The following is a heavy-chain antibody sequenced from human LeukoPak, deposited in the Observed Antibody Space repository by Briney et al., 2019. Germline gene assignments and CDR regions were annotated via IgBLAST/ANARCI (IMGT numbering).Heavy chain of an antibody. Sequence: GGSLRLSCAASGFTFSNYAINWVRQAPGKGLEWVSSISSTSNYIYYADSVKGRFTISRDSAKNSLYLQMNSLRAEDTAVYYCARWGYCGGGNCYIDYWGQGTLVTVSS. CDR1: GFTFSNYA. CDR2: ISSTSNYI. J-gene: IGHJ4*02. D-gene: IGHD2-15*01. CDR3: ARWGYCGGGNCYIDY. V-gene: IGHV3-21*01.